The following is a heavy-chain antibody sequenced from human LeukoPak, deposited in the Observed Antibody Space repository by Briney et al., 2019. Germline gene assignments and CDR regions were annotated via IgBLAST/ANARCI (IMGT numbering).Heavy chain of an antibody. J-gene: IGHJ4*02. CDR1: GFTFSSYT. Sequence: GGSLRLSCSASGFTFSSYTMNWVRQAAGKGLEWGSSISSGSSYIYYADSVKGRFTISRDNSKNTLYLQMNSLRAEDTAVYYCARQMERGYSYGNGFDYWGQGTLVTVSS. V-gene: IGHV3-21*01. D-gene: IGHD5-18*01. CDR2: ISSGSSYI. CDR3: ARQMERGYSYGNGFDY.